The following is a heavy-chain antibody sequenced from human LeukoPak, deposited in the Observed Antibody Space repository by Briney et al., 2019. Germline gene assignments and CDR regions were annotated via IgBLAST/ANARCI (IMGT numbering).Heavy chain of an antibody. CDR3: ARDRRPPDYDSSGYYPYYFDY. Sequence: PGGSLRISCAASGFTFSRYWMQWVRQAPGKGLVWVSRMNSDGSSINYADPVKGRFTISRDNAKNTLYLQMNSLRAEDTAVYYCARDRRPPDYDSSGYYPYYFDYWGQGTLVTVSS. D-gene: IGHD3-22*01. CDR2: MNSDGSSI. V-gene: IGHV3-74*01. CDR1: GFTFSRYW. J-gene: IGHJ4*02.